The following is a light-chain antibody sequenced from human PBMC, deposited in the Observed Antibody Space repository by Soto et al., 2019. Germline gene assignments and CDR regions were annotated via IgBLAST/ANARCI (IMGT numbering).Light chain of an antibody. CDR1: SSDIGNYNY. J-gene: IGLJ2*01. CDR3: SSYTSISTWV. CDR2: DVS. V-gene: IGLV2-14*03. Sequence: QSVLTQPASVSGSPGQSITISCSGTSSDIGNYNYVSWYQQHPGKAPKLMIYDVSSRPSGVSNRFSGSKSGNTASLTISGLQPQDEADYYCSSYTSISTWVFGGGTKLTVL.